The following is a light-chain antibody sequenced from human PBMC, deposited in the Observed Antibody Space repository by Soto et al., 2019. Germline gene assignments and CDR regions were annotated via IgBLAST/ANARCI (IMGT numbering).Light chain of an antibody. CDR3: QQYYSTPPT. CDR1: QGVLDSSNNNNY. J-gene: IGKJ1*01. Sequence: DIVMTESPDSLAVSVGERATINCKSSQGVLDSSNNNNYLAWYRQKPGQPPKLLVYWASSRESGVPDRCSGSESRTEFTLTNSSPQAEDVGVHYCQQYYSTPPTFGQGTKVDIK. CDR2: WAS. V-gene: IGKV4-1*01.